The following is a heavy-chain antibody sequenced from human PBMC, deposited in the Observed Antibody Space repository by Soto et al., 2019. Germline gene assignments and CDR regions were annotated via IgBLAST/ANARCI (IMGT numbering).Heavy chain of an antibody. V-gene: IGHV4-30-4*01. CDR1: GGSIGSGDYY. CDR3: AREYNRNGYRLLDP. Sequence: QVQLQETGPGLVKPSETLSLTCTVSGGSIGSGDYYWSWIRQPPGKGLEWIGYSHHSGSTYYNPSLKIRAPTSVDPSKNQFCLKLSSVTAAETVVYYCAREYNRNGYRLLDPWGQGKLVTVSS. D-gene: IGHD3-22*01. CDR2: SHHSGST. J-gene: IGHJ5*02.